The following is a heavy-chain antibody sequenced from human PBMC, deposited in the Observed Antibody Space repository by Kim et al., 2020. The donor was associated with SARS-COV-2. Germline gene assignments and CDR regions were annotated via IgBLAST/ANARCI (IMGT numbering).Heavy chain of an antibody. D-gene: IGHD3-3*01. J-gene: IGHJ6*02. V-gene: IGHV1-8*01. Sequence: ASVKVSCKASGYTFTSYDINWVRQATGQGLEWMGWMNPNSGNTGYAQKFQGRVTMTRNTSISTAYMELSSLRSEDTAVYYCARVFRPTYYDFWSGSGWGGNYYGMDVWGQGTTVTVSS. CDR2: MNPNSGNT. CDR1: GYTFTSYD. CDR3: ARVFRPTYYDFWSGSGWGGNYYGMDV.